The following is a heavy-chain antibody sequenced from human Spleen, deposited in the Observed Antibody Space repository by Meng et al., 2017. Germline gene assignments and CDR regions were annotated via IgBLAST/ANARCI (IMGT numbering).Heavy chain of an antibody. Sequence: HREGGGPGVGKPSGTLSLTCAASGGSSSSSYWWGWVRQPPGKGLEWIGEIYHSGNTNYNPSLKSRVTISVDKSKNQFSLKLSSVTAADTAVYYCVRDRRGGSQAYFFDYWGQGTLVTVSS. CDR1: GGSSSSSYW. V-gene: IGHV4-4*02. CDR3: VRDRRGGSQAYFFDY. CDR2: IYHSGNT. J-gene: IGHJ4*02. D-gene: IGHD1-26*01.